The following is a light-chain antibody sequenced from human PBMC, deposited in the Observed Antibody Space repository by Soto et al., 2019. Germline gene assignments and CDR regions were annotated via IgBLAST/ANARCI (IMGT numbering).Light chain of an antibody. J-gene: IGKJ1*01. CDR3: QQYNSYWT. CDR1: QGISTL. CDR2: ESS. V-gene: IGKV1-9*01. Sequence: IQLTQSPSSLSASVGDRVTITCRASQGISTLLAWYQQKPGKAPKVLIYESSLLQSGVPSRFSGSGSGTEFTLTISSLQPDDFATYYCQQYNSYWTFGQGTKVDI.